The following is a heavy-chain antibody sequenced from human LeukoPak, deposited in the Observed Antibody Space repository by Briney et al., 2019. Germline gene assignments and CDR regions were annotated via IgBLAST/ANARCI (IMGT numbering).Heavy chain of an antibody. Sequence: GGSLRLSCAASGFTFSSYAVSWVRQAPGKGLEWVSVISGSGGRTYYADSVKGRFTISRDNSENTLYLQMNSLRAEDTAVYYCAKKDGSGHAPAYWGQGTLVTVSS. CDR3: AKKDGSGHAPAY. D-gene: IGHD3-10*01. CDR2: ISGSGGRT. V-gene: IGHV3-23*01. CDR1: GFTFSSYA. J-gene: IGHJ4*02.